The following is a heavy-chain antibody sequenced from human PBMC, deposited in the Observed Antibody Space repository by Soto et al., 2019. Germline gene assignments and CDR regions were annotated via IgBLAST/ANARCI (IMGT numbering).Heavy chain of an antibody. CDR2: ISVSGGST. J-gene: IGHJ4*02. CDR3: AKDRSAYYNDYSDY. Sequence: GGSLRLSCAASGFTFSSYAMSWVRQAPGKGLEWVSAISVSGGSTYYADSVKGRFTISRDNSKNTLYLQMSSLRAEDTALYYCAKDRSAYYNDYSDYWGQGTLVTVSS. CDR1: GFTFSSYA. D-gene: IGHD3-9*01. V-gene: IGHV3-23*01.